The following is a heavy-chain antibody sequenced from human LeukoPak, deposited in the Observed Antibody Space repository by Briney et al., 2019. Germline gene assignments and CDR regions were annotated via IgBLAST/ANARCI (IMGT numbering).Heavy chain of an antibody. Sequence: SETLSLTCAVYGGSFCGYYWSWTRQPPGKRLEWIGEINHSGSTNYNPSLKSRVTISVDTSKNQFSLKLSSVTAADTAVYYCARGRLAAAAPSYYFDYWGQGTLVTVSS. V-gene: IGHV4-34*01. J-gene: IGHJ4*02. CDR1: GGSFCGYY. CDR2: INHSGST. CDR3: ARGRLAAAAPSYYFDY. D-gene: IGHD6-13*01.